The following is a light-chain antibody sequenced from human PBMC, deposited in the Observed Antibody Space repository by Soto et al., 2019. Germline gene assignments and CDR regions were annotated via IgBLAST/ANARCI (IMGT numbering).Light chain of an antibody. CDR3: QQSYSTPNT. Sequence: DIQMTQSPSSLSASLGDRVTITCRASQSISSYLNWYQQKPGKAPKLLIYAASSLQSGVPSRFSGSGSGTDFTLTISSLQPEDFATYDCQQSYSTPNTFGQGTRLEIK. CDR1: QSISSY. CDR2: AAS. V-gene: IGKV1-39*01. J-gene: IGKJ5*01.